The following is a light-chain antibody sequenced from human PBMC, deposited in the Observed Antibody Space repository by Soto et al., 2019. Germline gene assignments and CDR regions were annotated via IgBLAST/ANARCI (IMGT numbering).Light chain of an antibody. CDR3: QQYQTYST. Sequence: IHTTQSPSTLAPSVVDRVTSNCRASQSIRSLLAWYQQKPGKAPKVLIYDASSLGSGVPSRFSGSGSGTEFTLTISSLQPDDFATYFCQQYQTYSTVGQGTRLEIK. J-gene: IGKJ5*01. V-gene: IGKV1-5*01. CDR1: QSIRSL. CDR2: DAS.